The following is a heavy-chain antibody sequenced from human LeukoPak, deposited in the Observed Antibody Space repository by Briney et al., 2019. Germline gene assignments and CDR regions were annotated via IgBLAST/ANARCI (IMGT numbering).Heavy chain of an antibody. Sequence: ASVKVSCKASGYTFTSYGISWVRQAPGQGLEWMGWISTYNGNTNYAQKLQGRVTMTTDTSTSTAYMELRSLRSDDTAVYYCARDRQQLVPLGYWGQGTLVTVSS. D-gene: IGHD6-13*01. CDR2: ISTYNGNT. J-gene: IGHJ4*02. CDR1: GYTFTSYG. V-gene: IGHV1-18*01. CDR3: ARDRQQLVPLGY.